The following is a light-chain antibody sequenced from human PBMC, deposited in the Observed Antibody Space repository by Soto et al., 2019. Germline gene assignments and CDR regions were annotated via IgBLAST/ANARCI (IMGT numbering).Light chain of an antibody. CDR1: SSDVGGYNY. J-gene: IGLJ2*01. CDR2: DVN. V-gene: IGLV2-14*01. Sequence: QSALTQPASVSGSPGQSITISCTGTSSDVGGYNYVSWYQQHPGKAPKFMIYDVNNRPSRVSNRFSGSKSGNTASLTISGLQAEDEADYYCSSYTGSSTVFGGGTKVTVL. CDR3: SSYTGSSTV.